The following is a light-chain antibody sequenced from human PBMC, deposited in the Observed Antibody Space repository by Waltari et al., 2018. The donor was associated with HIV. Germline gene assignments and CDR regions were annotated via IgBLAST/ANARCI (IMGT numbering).Light chain of an antibody. CDR2: KDD. Sequence: NFMLTQPHSVSESPGKPVTVSCTRSSGSIASNYVQWYTPRPGSSPTTVIYKDDQRPSGVPDRFSGSIDSSSNSASLTISGLRPEDEADYYCQSYDNENPVLFGGGTKLTVL. CDR3: QSYDNENPVL. J-gene: IGLJ2*01. V-gene: IGLV6-57*01. CDR1: SGSIASNY.